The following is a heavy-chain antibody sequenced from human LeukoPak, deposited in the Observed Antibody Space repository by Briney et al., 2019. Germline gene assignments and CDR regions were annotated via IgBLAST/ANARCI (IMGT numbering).Heavy chain of an antibody. Sequence: SETLSLTCAVYGGSFSGYCWSWIRQPPGKGLEWIGEINHSGSTNYNPSLKSRVTISVDTSKYQFSLKLSSVTAADTAVYYCARGVRGVIIVYYGMDVWGQGTTVTVSS. D-gene: IGHD3-10*01. CDR1: GGSFSGYC. CDR3: ARGVRGVIIVYYGMDV. J-gene: IGHJ6*02. V-gene: IGHV4-34*01. CDR2: INHSGST.